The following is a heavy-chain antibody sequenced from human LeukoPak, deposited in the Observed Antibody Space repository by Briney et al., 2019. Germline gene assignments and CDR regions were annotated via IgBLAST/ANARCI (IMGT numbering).Heavy chain of an antibody. Sequence: SETLSLTCTVSGGSISSYYRSWIRQPPGKRLEWIGYIYYTGTTNYNPSLQSRVTMSLDMSKNQFSLKLSSVTPADTAVYYCTKGRDTAMDWGQGTLVTVSS. CDR3: TKGRDTAMD. CDR2: IYYTGTT. CDR1: GGSISSYY. J-gene: IGHJ4*02. D-gene: IGHD5-18*01. V-gene: IGHV4-59*01.